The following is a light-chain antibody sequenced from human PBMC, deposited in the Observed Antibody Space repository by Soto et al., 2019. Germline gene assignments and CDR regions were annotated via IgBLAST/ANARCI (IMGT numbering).Light chain of an antibody. CDR2: KDN. J-gene: IGLJ2*01. CDR1: ALPKQY. Sequence: SYELTQPPSVSVSPGQTARITCSGDALPKQYAYWYQQRPGQAPVLVIYKDNERPSGTPERFSGSSSGTTVTLTISGVQAEDEADYYCQSADSSGAPVVFGGGTKLT. CDR3: QSADSSGAPVV. V-gene: IGLV3-25*03.